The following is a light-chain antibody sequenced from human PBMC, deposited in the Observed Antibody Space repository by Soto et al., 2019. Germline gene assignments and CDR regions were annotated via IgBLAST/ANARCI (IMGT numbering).Light chain of an antibody. CDR2: LIS. V-gene: IGKV3-20*01. J-gene: IGKJ2*01. CDR3: QHDGSS. Sequence: EIVLTQFPGTLSLSPGERATLSCRASETITSGQLGWYQQKPGQAPRLLIYLISSRATGIPDRFSGSGSGTDFTLTISGLEPEDFAIYYCQHDGSSFGQGTKVEI. CDR1: ETITSGQ.